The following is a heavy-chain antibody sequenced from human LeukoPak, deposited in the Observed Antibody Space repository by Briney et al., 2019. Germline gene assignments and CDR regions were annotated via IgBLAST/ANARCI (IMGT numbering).Heavy chain of an antibody. CDR2: ISYDGSNK. D-gene: IGHD4-17*01. J-gene: IGHJ6*02. CDR1: GFTFSSYA. Sequence: GGSLRPSCAASGFTFSSYAMHWVRQAPGKGLEWVAVISYDGSNKYYADSVKGRFTISRDNSKNTLYLQMNSLRAEDTAVYYCARVRYYGDHNDYYYGMDVWGQGTTVTVSS. CDR3: ARVRYYGDHNDYYYGMDV. V-gene: IGHV3-30-3*01.